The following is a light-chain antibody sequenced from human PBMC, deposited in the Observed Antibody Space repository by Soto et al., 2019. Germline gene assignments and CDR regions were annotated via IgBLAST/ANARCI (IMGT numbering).Light chain of an antibody. CDR2: GAS. V-gene: IGKV3-20*01. J-gene: IGKJ1*01. Sequence: ESVLTQSPGTLSLSPGERATLSCRASQSVSSNSLAWYQQNPGQAPRLLISGASSRATGTQDRFSGSGSGTDFTLTISRLEPEDFAVYYCQKFGGSPPSWTFGQGTKVEI. CDR1: QSVSSNS. CDR3: QKFGGSPPSWT.